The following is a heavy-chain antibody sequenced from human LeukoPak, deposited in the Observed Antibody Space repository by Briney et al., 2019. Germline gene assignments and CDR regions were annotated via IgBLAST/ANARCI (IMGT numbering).Heavy chain of an antibody. J-gene: IGHJ5*02. CDR1: GYTFTSYY. CDR2: INASGGST. V-gene: IGHV1-46*01. D-gene: IGHD5-18*01. Sequence: GASVKVSCKASGYTFTSYYIHWVRQAPGQGLEWMGIINASGGSTSYAQKFQGRVTMTRGMSTTTVYMELSSLRSEDTAVYYCARGSYSSNRFDPWGQGTLVTVSS. CDR3: ARGSYSSNRFDP.